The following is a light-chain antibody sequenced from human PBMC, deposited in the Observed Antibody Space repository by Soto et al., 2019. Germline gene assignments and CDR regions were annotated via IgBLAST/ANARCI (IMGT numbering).Light chain of an antibody. V-gene: IGKV4-1*01. J-gene: IGKJ1*01. CDR1: QSVLCRSNNKNY. CDR3: QQYYSTPPT. Sequence: DVVMTQSPDSLAVSLGERATINCKSSQSVLCRSNNKNYLAWYQHKPGQPPNLLSYWASSRESGVPDRVIGSWSETDFTLTISSLQDEDVAVYYCQQYYSTPPTFGQGTKVEIK. CDR2: WAS.